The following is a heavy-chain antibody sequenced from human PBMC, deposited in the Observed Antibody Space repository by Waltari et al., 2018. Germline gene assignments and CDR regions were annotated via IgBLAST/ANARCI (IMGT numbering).Heavy chain of an antibody. J-gene: IGHJ4*02. CDR2: IYYSGST. Sequence: SISSSSYYWGWIHQPPGKGLEWIGSIYYSGSTYYNPSLKSRVTISVDTSKNQFSLKLSSVTAADTAVYYCASRRSGWYDYWGQGTLVTVSS. CDR1: SISSSSYY. V-gene: IGHV4-39*01. D-gene: IGHD6-19*01. CDR3: ASRRSGWYDY.